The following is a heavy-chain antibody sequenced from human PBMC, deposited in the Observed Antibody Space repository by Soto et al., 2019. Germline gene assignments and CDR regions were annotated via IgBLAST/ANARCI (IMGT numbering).Heavy chain of an antibody. J-gene: IGHJ4*02. CDR1: GSTISSYA. Sequence: GGSLRLSCSVSGSTISSYAMHWVRQAPGKGLEWVAFISYDGSNKYYADSVTGRFTISRDNSKNTVFLQMNSLRAEDTAVYYCARGDGHSYGTFFDYWGQGTLVTVSS. CDR2: ISYDGSNK. D-gene: IGHD5-18*01. V-gene: IGHV3-30-3*01. CDR3: ARGDGHSYGTFFDY.